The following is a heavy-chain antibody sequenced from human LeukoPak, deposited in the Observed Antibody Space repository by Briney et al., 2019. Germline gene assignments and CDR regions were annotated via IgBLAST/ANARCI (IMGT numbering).Heavy chain of an antibody. J-gene: IGHJ5*02. CDR1: GDSVSSNSAA. CDR3: ARELDITQGLNWYDP. D-gene: IGHD2-2*03. Sequence: SQTLSLTCAISGDSVSSNSAAWNWIRQSPSRGLEWLGRTYYRSKWYNDYAVSVKSRITVNPDTSKNQFSLQLNSVTPEDTAVYYCARELDITQGLNWYDPWGQGTLVTVSS. V-gene: IGHV6-1*01. CDR2: TYYRSKWYN.